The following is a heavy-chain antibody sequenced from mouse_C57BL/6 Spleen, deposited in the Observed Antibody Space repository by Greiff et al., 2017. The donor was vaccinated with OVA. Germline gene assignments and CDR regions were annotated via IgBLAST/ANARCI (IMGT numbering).Heavy chain of an antibody. CDR1: GFTFSSYG. J-gene: IGHJ1*03. Sequence: EVQLVESGGDLVKPGGSLKLSCAASGFTFSSYGMSWVRQTPDKRLEWVATISSGGSYTYYPDSVKGRFTISRDNAKNTLYLQMRSLKSEDTAMYYCARPGSSPDWYFDVWGTGTTVTVSS. V-gene: IGHV5-6*01. CDR3: ARPGSSPDWYFDV. D-gene: IGHD1-1*01. CDR2: ISSGGSYT.